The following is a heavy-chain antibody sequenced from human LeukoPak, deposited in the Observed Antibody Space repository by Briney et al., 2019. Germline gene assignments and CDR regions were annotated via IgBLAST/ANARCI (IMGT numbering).Heavy chain of an antibody. CDR2: INHSGST. V-gene: IGHV4-34*01. D-gene: IGHD5-18*01. J-gene: IGHJ3*02. CDR3: ARVGYSYACDAFDI. Sequence: SETLSLTCAIYGGSFSGYYWNWIRQSPGKGLEWIGEINHSGSTNYNPSLKSRVTISVDTSKNQFSLKLSSVTAADTAVYYCARVGYSYACDAFDIWGQGTMVTVSS. CDR1: GGSFSGYY.